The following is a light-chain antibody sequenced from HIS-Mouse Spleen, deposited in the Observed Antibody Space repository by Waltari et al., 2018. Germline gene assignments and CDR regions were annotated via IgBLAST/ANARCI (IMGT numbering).Light chain of an antibody. CDR3: SSYTSSSTLV. V-gene: IGLV2-14*01. Sequence: QSALTQPASVSGSPGQSITISCTGTSSDVGGYNYVSWYQQHPGKAPKLMIYEVSNRPPGVSNRFSGSKSGNTASLTISGLQAADEADYYCSSYTSSSTLVFGGGTKLTVL. CDR2: EVS. CDR1: SSDVGGYNY. J-gene: IGLJ3*02.